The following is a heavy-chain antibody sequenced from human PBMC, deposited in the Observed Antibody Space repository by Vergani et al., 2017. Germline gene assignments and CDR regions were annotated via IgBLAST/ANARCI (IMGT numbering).Heavy chain of an antibody. Sequence: EVQLVESGGGLVQPGRSLRLSCAASGFTFDDYAMHWVRQAPGKGLEWVSGISWNSGSIGYADSVKGRFTISRDNAKNSLYLQMNSLRAEDTALYYCVKASLYLIVGIKNAFDIWGQGTMVTVSS. D-gene: IGHD1-26*01. J-gene: IGHJ3*02. CDR3: VKASLYLIVGIKNAFDI. V-gene: IGHV3-9*01. CDR2: ISWNSGSI. CDR1: GFTFDDYA.